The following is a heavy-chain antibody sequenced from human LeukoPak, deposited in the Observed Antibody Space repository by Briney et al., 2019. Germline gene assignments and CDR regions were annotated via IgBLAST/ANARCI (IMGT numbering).Heavy chain of an antibody. J-gene: IGHJ4*02. Sequence: PGGSLRLSCAASGFTFSSYSMNWVRQAPGKGLEWVSAISGSGGSTYYADSVKGRFTISRDNAKKSLNLQMNSLRADDTAVYYCARLRGAVTGTDPFDYWGQGTLVTVSS. D-gene: IGHD6-19*01. CDR1: GFTFSSYS. V-gene: IGHV3-21*01. CDR2: ISGSGGST. CDR3: ARLRGAVTGTDPFDY.